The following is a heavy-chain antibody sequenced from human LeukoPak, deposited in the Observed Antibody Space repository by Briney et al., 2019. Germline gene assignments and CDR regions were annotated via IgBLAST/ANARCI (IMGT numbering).Heavy chain of an antibody. V-gene: IGHV1-18*01. Sequence: ASVRVSCEASGYTLTSYGINWMRQAPGQGLEWVGWISTQSGNTNYAQKVQGRLTLTTDRSTNTAYMELRSLRSDDTAVYYCARGAYGDKWGQGTMVTVSS. CDR2: ISTQSGNT. CDR1: GYTLTSYG. CDR3: ARGAYGDK. J-gene: IGHJ4*02. D-gene: IGHD4-17*01.